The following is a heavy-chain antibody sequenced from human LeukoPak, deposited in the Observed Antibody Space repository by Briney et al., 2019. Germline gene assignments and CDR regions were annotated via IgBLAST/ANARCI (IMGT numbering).Heavy chain of an antibody. CDR2: INTNTGNP. Sequence: GASVTVSCKASGYTFTSYAMNWVRQAPGQGLEWMGWINTNTGNPTYAQGFTGRFVFSLDTSVSTAYLQISSLKAEDTAVYYCAGRPRYSSSWYIDYWGQGTLVTVSS. CDR3: AGRPRYSSSWYIDY. J-gene: IGHJ4*02. V-gene: IGHV7-4-1*02. D-gene: IGHD6-13*01. CDR1: GYTFTSYA.